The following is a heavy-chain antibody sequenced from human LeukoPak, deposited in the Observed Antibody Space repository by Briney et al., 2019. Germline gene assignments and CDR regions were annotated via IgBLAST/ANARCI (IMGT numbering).Heavy chain of an antibody. CDR2: IYPGDSDT. CDR1: GYSFTSYW. V-gene: IGHV5-51*01. D-gene: IGHD1-1*01. Sequence: GESLKISCKGSGYSFTSYWIGWVRQMPGKGLEWMGIIYPGDSDTRYSPSFQGQVTISADKSISTAYLQWSSLKASDTAMYYCARHGAGNWNYWYFDLWGRGTLVTVSS. J-gene: IGHJ2*01. CDR3: ARHGAGNWNYWYFDL.